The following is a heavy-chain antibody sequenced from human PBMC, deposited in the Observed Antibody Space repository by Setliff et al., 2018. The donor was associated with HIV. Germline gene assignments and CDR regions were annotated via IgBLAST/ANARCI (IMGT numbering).Heavy chain of an antibody. CDR2: IIPMFGTT. CDR1: GTSFNIYA. Sequence: GASVKVSCKASGTSFNIYAISWVRQAPGQGLEWMGGIIPMFGTTDYAQKFQGRITITTDESTTTAYMELSSLRSEYTAVYYCARYYYARRDGYNSCFDYWGQGTLVTVSS. D-gene: IGHD3-10*01. J-gene: IGHJ4*02. V-gene: IGHV1-69*05. CDR3: ARYYYARRDGYNSCFDY.